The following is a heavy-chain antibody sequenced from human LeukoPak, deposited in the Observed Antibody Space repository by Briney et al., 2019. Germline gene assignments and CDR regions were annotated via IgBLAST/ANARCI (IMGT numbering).Heavy chain of an antibody. CDR1: GFTFSSYA. V-gene: IGHV1-69*06. D-gene: IGHD6-19*01. CDR3: ARDEIAVADL. Sequence: PGGSLRLSCATSGFTFSSYAISWVRQAPGQGLEWMGGIIPIFGTANYAQKFQGRVTITADKSTSTAYMELSSLRSEDTAVYYCARDEIAVADLWGQGTMVTVSS. CDR2: IIPIFGTA. J-gene: IGHJ3*01.